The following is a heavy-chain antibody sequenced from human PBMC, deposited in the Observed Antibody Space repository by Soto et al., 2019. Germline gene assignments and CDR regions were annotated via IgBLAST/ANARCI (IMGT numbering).Heavy chain of an antibody. Sequence: GGSLRLSCAASGFTFSTSALSWARQAPGKGLEWVSGISGSGGSTYRADSVKGRFTISRDNSKNTLYLQMNSLRAEDTAVYYCVKRGWDYTGSAFEIWGQGTMVTVS. J-gene: IGHJ3*02. V-gene: IGHV3-23*01. CDR1: GFTFSTSA. D-gene: IGHD1-1*01. CDR2: ISGSGGST. CDR3: VKRGWDYTGSAFEI.